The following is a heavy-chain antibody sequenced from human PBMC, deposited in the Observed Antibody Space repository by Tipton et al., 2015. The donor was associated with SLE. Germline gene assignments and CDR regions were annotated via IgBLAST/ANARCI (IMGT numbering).Heavy chain of an antibody. D-gene: IGHD3-10*01. Sequence: LSLTCTVSGYSISSGYYWGWIRQPPGKGLEWVSVIYSGGSTYYADSVEGRFTIARDNSKNTLYLQMNSLRAEDTAVYYCAKDPLQGGDYYGMDVWGQGPTVTVSS. CDR1: GYSISSGYY. CDR2: IYSGGST. J-gene: IGHJ6*02. CDR3: AKDPLQGGDYYGMDV. V-gene: IGHV3-53*05.